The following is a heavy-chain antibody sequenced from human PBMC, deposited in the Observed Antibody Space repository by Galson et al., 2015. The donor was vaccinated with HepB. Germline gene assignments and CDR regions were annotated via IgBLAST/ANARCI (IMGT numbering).Heavy chain of an antibody. Sequence: SVKVSCKASGYTFTSYAMHWVRQAPGQRLEWMGWINAGNGQTKSSQNFQGRVTIIRDTSASTAYMELSSLGSEDTAVYYCARDRASMAYFYGLDVWGQGTTVTVSS. V-gene: IGHV1-3*01. CDR1: GYTFTSYA. J-gene: IGHJ6*02. CDR3: ARDRASMAYFYGLDV. CDR2: INAGNGQT. D-gene: IGHD2/OR15-2a*01.